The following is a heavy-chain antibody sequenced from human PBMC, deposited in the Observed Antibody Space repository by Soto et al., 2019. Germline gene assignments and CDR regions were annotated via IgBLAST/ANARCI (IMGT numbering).Heavy chain of an antibody. CDR2: INPNSGGT. CDR1: GYTFTGYY. J-gene: IGHJ5*02. V-gene: IGHV1-2*04. Sequence: ASVKVSCKASGYTFTGYYMHWVRQAPGQGLEWMGWINPNSGGTNYAQKFQGWVTMTRDTSISTAYMELSRLRSDDTAVYYCARELPATSGKNWFDPWGQGTLVTVSS. CDR3: ARELPATSGKNWFDP.